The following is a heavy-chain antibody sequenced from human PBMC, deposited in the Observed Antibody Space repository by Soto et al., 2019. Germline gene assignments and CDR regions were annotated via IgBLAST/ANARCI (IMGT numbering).Heavy chain of an antibody. CDR1: GGSINNYY. Sequence: SETLSLTCSVTGGSINNYYWSWVRQSAGKGLEWIGRVFTTGTTDYNPSLKGRVTISVDTSKNQFSLSLRSVTAADTAIYYCARDFNSIFDDFADMRWNFDPWGQGALVTVYS. D-gene: IGHD3-3*02. V-gene: IGHV4-4*07. CDR3: ARDFNSIFDDFADMRWNFDP. CDR2: VFTTGTT. J-gene: IGHJ5*02.